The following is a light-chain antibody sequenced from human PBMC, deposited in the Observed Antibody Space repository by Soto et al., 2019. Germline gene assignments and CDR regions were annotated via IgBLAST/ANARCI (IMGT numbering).Light chain of an antibody. CDR1: SGHSSYI. V-gene: IGLV4-60*02. Sequence: QSVLTQSSSASASLGSSVSLTCTLSSGHSSYIIAWHQQQPGKAPRYLMKLEGSGSYNKGSGVPDRFSGSSSGGDRYLTISNLQFEDEADYYCETWDSNTYVFGTGTKLTVL. J-gene: IGLJ1*01. CDR2: LEGSGSY. CDR3: ETWDSNTYV.